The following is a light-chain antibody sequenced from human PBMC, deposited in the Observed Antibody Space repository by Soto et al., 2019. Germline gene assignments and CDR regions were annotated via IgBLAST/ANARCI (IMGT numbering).Light chain of an antibody. J-gene: IGKJ1*01. CDR3: QHYNNWPPWT. V-gene: IGKV3-15*01. CDR2: RAS. Sequence: EIVMTQSPATLSVYRGERATLSCRASQSVNSNLAWYQQKPGQAPRLLIYRASTRATGIPARFSGSGSGTDFTLTITSLQSEDFAVYYCQHYNNWPPWTFGQGTKVEIK. CDR1: QSVNSN.